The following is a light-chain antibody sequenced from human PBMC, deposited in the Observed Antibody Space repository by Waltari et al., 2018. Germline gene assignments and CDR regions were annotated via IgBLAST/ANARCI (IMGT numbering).Light chain of an antibody. CDR1: SGHSSNV. Sequence: QLVLTQSPSASASLGASVKLTCTLSSGHSSNVIAWLQQQPEKGPRYLMKVNSDGSHSKGDKIPDRFSGSSSGPEHYLTISSLQSEDEADYYCQTGGHGTWVFGGGTKLTVL. V-gene: IGLV4-69*01. J-gene: IGLJ3*02. CDR3: QTGGHGTWV. CDR2: VNSDGSH.